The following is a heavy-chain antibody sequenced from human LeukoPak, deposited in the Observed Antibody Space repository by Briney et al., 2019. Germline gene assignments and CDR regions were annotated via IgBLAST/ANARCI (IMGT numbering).Heavy chain of an antibody. CDR1: GFTFSSYG. CDR2: IWYDGSNK. CDR3: ARHAYYYYMDV. Sequence: GRSLRLSCAASGFTFSSYGMHWVRQAPGKGLEWVAVIWYDGSNKYYADSVKGRFTISRDNSKNTLYLQMNSLRAEDTAVYYCARHAYYYYMDVWGKGTTVTVSS. J-gene: IGHJ6*03. V-gene: IGHV3-33*01.